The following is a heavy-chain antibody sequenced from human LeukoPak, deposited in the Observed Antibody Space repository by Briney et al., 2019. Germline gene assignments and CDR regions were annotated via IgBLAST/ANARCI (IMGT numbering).Heavy chain of an antibody. CDR1: GYTFTNYG. CDR2: ISAYNGNT. V-gene: IGHV1-18*01. D-gene: IGHD6-6*01. Sequence: GASVKVSCKASGYTFTNYGISWVRQAPGQGLECMGWISAYNGNTNYAQRFQGRVTMTTDTSTSTAYMELRSLRSDDTAVYYCARGVARSSKFHFSYYFDYWGQGTLVTVSS. CDR3: ARGVARSSKFHFSYYFDY. J-gene: IGHJ4*02.